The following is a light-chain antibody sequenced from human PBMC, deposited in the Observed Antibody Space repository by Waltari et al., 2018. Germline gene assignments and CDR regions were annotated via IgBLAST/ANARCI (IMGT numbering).Light chain of an antibody. V-gene: IGKV1-5*03. CDR1: RSLRRY. CDR2: EAS. J-gene: IGKJ4*01. CDR3: QQYSTNSLT. Sequence: DIHPTQSPSTLSASVGDRVTITCRASRSLRRYKAWYHQKTGKAPKLLIHEASTLETGVPSTFSGSESETEFTLTISSLQPDDVSTYYCQQYSTNSLTFGGGTKVDIK.